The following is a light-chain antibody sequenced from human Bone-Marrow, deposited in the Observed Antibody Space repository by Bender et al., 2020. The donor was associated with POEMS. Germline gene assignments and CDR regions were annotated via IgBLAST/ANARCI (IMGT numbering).Light chain of an antibody. CDR1: ELDNKF. CDR2: EDD. J-gene: IGLJ3*02. Sequence: SYELTQPPSVSVSPGQTATITCSGDELDNKFTSWYQHKPGQSPVLVIYEDDKRPSGIPERFSGSTFGNTATLSIGGTQPMDEADYYCQSRGTYWVFGGGTKVTVL. CDR3: QSRGTYWV. V-gene: IGLV3-1*01.